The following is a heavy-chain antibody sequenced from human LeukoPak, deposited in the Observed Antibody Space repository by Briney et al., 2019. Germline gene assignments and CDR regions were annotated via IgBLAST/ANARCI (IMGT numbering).Heavy chain of an antibody. D-gene: IGHD3-3*01. CDR3: AKFQYDFWSGYYLTPPDY. CDR2: IWYDGSNK. V-gene: IGHV3-33*06. J-gene: IGHJ4*02. CDR1: GFTFSSYG. Sequence: PGGSLRLSCAASGFTFSSYGMHWVRQAPGKGLEWVAVIWYDGSNKYYADSVKGRLTISRDNSKNTLYLQMNSLRAEDTAVYYCAKFQYDFWSGYYLTPPDYWGQGTLVTVSS.